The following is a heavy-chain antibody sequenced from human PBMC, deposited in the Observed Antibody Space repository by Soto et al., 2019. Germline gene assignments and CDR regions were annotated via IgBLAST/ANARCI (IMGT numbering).Heavy chain of an antibody. J-gene: IGHJ4*02. CDR3: ARAQDYYDSSGYYPAFDY. D-gene: IGHD3-22*01. V-gene: IGHV4-31*03. CDR2: IYYSGST. Sequence: QVQLQESGPGLVKPSQTLSLTCTVSGGSISSGGYYWSWIRQHPGKGLERMGYIYYSGSTYYNPSLESRVTISVDTSKNQFSLKLSSVTAADTAVYYCARAQDYYDSSGYYPAFDYWGQGTLVPVSS. CDR1: GGSISSGGYY.